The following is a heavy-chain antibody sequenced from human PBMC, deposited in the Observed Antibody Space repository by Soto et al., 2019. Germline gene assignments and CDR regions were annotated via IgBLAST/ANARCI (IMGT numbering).Heavy chain of an antibody. Sequence: GGSLRLSCAASGFTFSSYGMHWVRQAPGKGLEWVAVISYDGSNKYYADSVKGRFTISRDNSKNTLYLQMNSLRAEDTAVYYCAKDLGGGSYGMDVWGQGTTVTV. CDR2: ISYDGSNK. J-gene: IGHJ6*02. CDR3: AKDLGGGSYGMDV. CDR1: GFTFSSYG. V-gene: IGHV3-30*18. D-gene: IGHD3-10*01.